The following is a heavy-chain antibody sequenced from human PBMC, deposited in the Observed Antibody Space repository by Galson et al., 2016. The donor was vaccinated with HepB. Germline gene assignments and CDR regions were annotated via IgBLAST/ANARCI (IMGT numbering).Heavy chain of an antibody. CDR2: IYSSGST. D-gene: IGHD6-25*01. CDR3: ARGLRAAPRSALEI. Sequence: SETLSLTCTVSGGSISNYCCSWIRQPPGKGLDWIGYIYSSGSTYHHPSLKSRVTISVDTSKNQCSLKLTSVTAADAAVYFCARGLRAAPRSALEIWGQGTMVTVAS. J-gene: IGHJ3*02. V-gene: IGHV4-59*01. CDR1: GGSISNYC.